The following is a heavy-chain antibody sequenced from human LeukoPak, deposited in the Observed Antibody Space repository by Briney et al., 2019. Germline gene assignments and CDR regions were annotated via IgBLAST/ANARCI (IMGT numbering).Heavy chain of an antibody. D-gene: IGHD6-6*01. CDR1: GFTVSSNY. CDR2: IYSGGST. CDR3: ASSRPSIAARLPYDY. Sequence: GGSLRLSCAASGFTVSSNYMSWVRQAPGKRLEWVSVIYSGGSTYYADSVKGRFTISRDNSKNTLYLQMNSLRAEDTAVYYCASSRPSIAARLPYDYWGQGTLVTVSS. V-gene: IGHV3-53*01. J-gene: IGHJ4*02.